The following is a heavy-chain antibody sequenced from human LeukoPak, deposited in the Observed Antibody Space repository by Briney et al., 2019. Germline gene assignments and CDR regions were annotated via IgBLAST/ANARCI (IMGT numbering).Heavy chain of an antibody. J-gene: IGHJ4*02. V-gene: IGHV4-31*03. D-gene: IGHD3-10*01. Sequence: SETLSLTCTVSGGSISSGGYYWSWIRQHPGKGLERIGYIYYSGSTYYNPSLKSRVTISVDTSNNQFSLKLSSVTAADTAVYYCARFLGSGSYYNPRDYWGQGTLVTASS. CDR3: ARFLGSGSYYNPRDY. CDR2: IYYSGST. CDR1: GGSISSGGYY.